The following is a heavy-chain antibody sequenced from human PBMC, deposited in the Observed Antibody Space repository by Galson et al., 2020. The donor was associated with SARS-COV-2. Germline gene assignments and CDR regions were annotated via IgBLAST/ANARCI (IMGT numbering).Heavy chain of an antibody. Sequence: GESLKISCAASGFTFSGYAMSWVRQAPGTGLEWVSFIYSGGTTSYADSVKGRFTISRDNSKNTLYLQMNSLRAEDTAVYYCARVRSSGTSFYYFDYWGQGTLVTVSS. J-gene: IGHJ4*02. CDR3: ARVRSSGTSFYYFDY. D-gene: IGHD6-19*01. CDR2: FIYSGGTT. CDR1: GFTFSGYA. V-gene: IGHV3-23*03.